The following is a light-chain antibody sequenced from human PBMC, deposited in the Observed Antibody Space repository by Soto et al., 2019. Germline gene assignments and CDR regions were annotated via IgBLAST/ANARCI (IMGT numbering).Light chain of an antibody. CDR1: SSDIGAYQY. Sequence: QSALTQPASVSGSPGQSITLSCTGTSSDIGAYQYVAWYQQQSGQAPKLMTSEVNNRPSGVPHRFSGSKSGNTASLTIAGLRAEDAADYYCRSYTSSNTVVFGGGTKVTVL. CDR3: RSYTSSNTVV. V-gene: IGLV2-14*01. J-gene: IGLJ3*02. CDR2: EVN.